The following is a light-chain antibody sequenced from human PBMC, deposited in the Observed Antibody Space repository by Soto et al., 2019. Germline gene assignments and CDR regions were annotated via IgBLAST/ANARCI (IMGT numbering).Light chain of an antibody. J-gene: IGKJ4*01. CDR3: QQLNSYPLS. CDR1: QGIGTS. CDR2: AAC. Sequence: IQLTQSPSSLSASVGDRVTITCRPSQGIGTSLAWYQQKPGKAPKLLIYAACTLQSRVPSRFSCSGSGTELTYTISSLPPEDFATYYCQQLNSYPLSFGGETKVEVK. V-gene: IGKV1-9*01.